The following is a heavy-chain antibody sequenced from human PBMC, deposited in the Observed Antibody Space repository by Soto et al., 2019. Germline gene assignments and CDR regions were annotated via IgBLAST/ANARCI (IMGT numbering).Heavy chain of an antibody. D-gene: IGHD2-15*01. CDR2: ISPGSRYP. CDR3: VRGGGGGLFDP. CDR1: GFTFSDYY. Sequence: QVQLVESGGGLVPPGGSLRLSCASSGFTFSDYYMSWIRQAPGKGLEWLSYISPGSRYPAYADSVKGRFTISRDNAGRSLSLQMNSLTVDDTAIYYCVRGGGGGLFDPWGQGSMVTVSS. J-gene: IGHJ5*02. V-gene: IGHV3-11*06.